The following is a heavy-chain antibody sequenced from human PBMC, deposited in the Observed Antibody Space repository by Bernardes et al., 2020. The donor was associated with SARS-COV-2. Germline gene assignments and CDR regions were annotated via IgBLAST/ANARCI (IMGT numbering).Heavy chain of an antibody. CDR3: VRGPSDGHGRFEY. CDR2: INSDGRTT. V-gene: IGHV3-74*01. Sequence: GGSLRLSCAASGFTFSSYWMHWVSQGPGKGLVWVSRINSDGRTTTYADSVKGRFTISRDNAKNTLYLQMNSLRAEDTAVYYCVRGPSDGHGRFEYWGQGALVPVSS. CDR1: GFTFSSYW. J-gene: IGHJ4*02.